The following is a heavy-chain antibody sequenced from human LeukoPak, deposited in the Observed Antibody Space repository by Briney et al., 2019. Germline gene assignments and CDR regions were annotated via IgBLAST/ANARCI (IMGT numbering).Heavy chain of an antibody. Sequence: GASVKVSCKASGYTFTGYYMHWVRQAPGQGLEWMGWINPNSGGTNYAQKFQGRVTMTRDTSISTAYMELSRLRSDDTAVDYCARDAQPPIVVVTATLDYWGQGTLVTVSS. J-gene: IGHJ4*02. D-gene: IGHD2-21*02. CDR2: INPNSGGT. CDR3: ARDAQPPIVVVTATLDY. V-gene: IGHV1-2*02. CDR1: GYTFTGYY.